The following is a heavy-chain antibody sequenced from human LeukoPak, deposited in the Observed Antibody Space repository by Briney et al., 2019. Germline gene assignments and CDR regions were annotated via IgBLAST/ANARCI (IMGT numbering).Heavy chain of an antibody. V-gene: IGHV1-8*03. Sequence: ASVKVSCKASGYTFTGYYMHWVRQAPGQGLEWMGWMNPNSGNTGYAQKFQGRVTITRNTSISTAYMELSSLRSEDTAVYYCARGRSLGSGYYYYYYMDVWGKGTTVTVSS. CDR2: MNPNSGNT. D-gene: IGHD3-10*01. CDR3: ARGRSLGSGYYYYYYMDV. J-gene: IGHJ6*03. CDR1: GYTFTGYY.